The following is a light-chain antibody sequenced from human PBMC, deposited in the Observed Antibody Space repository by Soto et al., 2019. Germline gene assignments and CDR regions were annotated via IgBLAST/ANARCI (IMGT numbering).Light chain of an antibody. CDR2: TAS. Sequence: IQFTKSPSSLSASVGDRVTITCRASQSISGYLNWYQQKPGKAPRLLIYTASTLQSGVPSRFGGSGSGTDFTLTISSLQADHFAPFYCQQSYSGHTTFGQGTK. J-gene: IGKJ2*01. CDR3: QQSYSGHTT. CDR1: QSISGY. V-gene: IGKV1-39*01.